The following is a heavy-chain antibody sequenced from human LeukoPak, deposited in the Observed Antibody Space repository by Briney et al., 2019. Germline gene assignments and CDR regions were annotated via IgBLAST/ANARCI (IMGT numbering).Heavy chain of an antibody. D-gene: IGHD6-25*01. Sequence: LGESLKISCQGSGESFNNNWIGWVRQTPGKGLVWMGIIYPAGSDVRYSPSLEGQVTISADKSINTAYPQWSSLKASDSAIYFCARRSAAAYWYFDLWGRGTLVTVSS. CDR1: GESFNNNW. CDR3: ARRSAAAYWYFDL. J-gene: IGHJ2*01. CDR2: IYPAGSDV. V-gene: IGHV5-51*01.